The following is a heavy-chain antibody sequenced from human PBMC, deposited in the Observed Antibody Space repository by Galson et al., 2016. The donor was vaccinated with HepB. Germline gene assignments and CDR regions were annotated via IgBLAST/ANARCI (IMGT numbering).Heavy chain of an antibody. J-gene: IGHJ4*02. CDR3: AWGSRWGCFEF. Sequence: PGKGLEWVSTISASGDTAYYADSVKGRFTVSRDNSWNTLYLQMNSLRAEDPAVYYCAWGSRWGCFEFWGRGTLVSVSS. CDR2: ISASGDTA. D-gene: IGHD3-16*01. V-gene: IGHV3-23*01.